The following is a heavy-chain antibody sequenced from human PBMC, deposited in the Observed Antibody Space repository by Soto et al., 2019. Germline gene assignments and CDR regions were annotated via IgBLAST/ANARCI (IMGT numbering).Heavy chain of an antibody. Sequence: QVQLQDSGPGLVKPSGTLSLTCAVSSGSISSSNWWSWVRQPPGKGLEWIGEIYHSGSTNYNPSLKRRVTISVDKSKNHFSLKLSSVTAADTAVYYCARNLMITFGGVIAYYFDYWGQGTLVTVSS. V-gene: IGHV4-4*02. CDR3: ARNLMITFGGVIAYYFDY. J-gene: IGHJ4*02. CDR1: SGSISSSNW. CDR2: IYHSGST. D-gene: IGHD3-16*02.